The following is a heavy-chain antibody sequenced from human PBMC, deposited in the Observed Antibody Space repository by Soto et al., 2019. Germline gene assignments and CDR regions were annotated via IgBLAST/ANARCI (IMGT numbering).Heavy chain of an antibody. D-gene: IGHD3-9*01. Sequence: TLSLTCSVSGGSIRDYFWTWVRQPPGKGLEWIGYISSSGTINYNSSLKSRVTISLDTSRNHFSLKLSSVTTADTAVYFCARDRKLVIPGNYYYYGMDVWGQGTTVTVSS. CDR3: ARDRKLVIPGNYYYYGMDV. V-gene: IGHV4-59*01. CDR2: ISSSGTI. CDR1: GGSIRDYF. J-gene: IGHJ6*02.